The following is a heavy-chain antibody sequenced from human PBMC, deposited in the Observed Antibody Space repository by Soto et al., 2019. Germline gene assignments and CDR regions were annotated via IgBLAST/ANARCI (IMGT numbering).Heavy chain of an antibody. D-gene: IGHD5-12*01. V-gene: IGHV4-39*01. CDR2: IYHRPST. J-gene: IGHJ5*02. CDR1: GGSISSSSYD. CDR3: PSHLDWLPLDDSFDP. Sequence: SETLSLTCTVSGGSISSSSYDWGWIRQPPGKGLEWIGTIYHRPSTYDNPSLKTRVTISVATSNNQFSLKLTSVTAAHTPVYYSPSHLDWLPLDDSFDPWGQGTLVTVSS.